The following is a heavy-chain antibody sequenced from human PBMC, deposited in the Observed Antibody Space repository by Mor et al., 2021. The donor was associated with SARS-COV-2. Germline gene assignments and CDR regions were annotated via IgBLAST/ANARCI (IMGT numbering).Heavy chain of an antibody. V-gene: IGHV4-39*01. J-gene: IGHJ5*02. CDR3: VRLWQQLHWFDP. Sequence: KSRVTISVDTSKNQFSLKLSSVTAADTAVYYCVRLWQQLHWFDPWGQGTLVTVSS. D-gene: IGHD6-13*01.